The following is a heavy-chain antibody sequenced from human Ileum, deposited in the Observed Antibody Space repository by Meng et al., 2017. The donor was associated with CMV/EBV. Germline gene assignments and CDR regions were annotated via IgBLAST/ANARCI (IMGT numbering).Heavy chain of an antibody. V-gene: IGHV4-34*01. J-gene: IGHJ4*02. CDR2: IHPSGST. D-gene: IGHD1-14*01. CDR1: DASFSDFY. CDR3: ARGQDNHKGGVH. Sequence: QVGGVGVSKPAGTLSRTCDVYDASFSDFYWSWTRHLPGKGLEWIGEIHPSGSTHYNPSLESRVIISVHMSNNQFSLKVSSVTAADTAVYYCARGQDNHKGGVHWGQGTLVTISS.